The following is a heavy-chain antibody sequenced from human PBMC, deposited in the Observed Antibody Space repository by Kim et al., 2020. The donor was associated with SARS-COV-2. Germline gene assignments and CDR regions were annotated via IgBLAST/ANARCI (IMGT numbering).Heavy chain of an antibody. CDR1: GGTFSSYA. CDR3: ARDSSPAPYYFDY. CDR2: IIPIFGTA. J-gene: IGHJ4*02. Sequence: SVKVSCKASGGTFSSYAISWVRQAPGQGLEWMGGIIPIFGTANYAHKFQGRVTITADESTSTAYMELSSLRSEDTAVYYCARDSSPAPYYFDYWGQGTLVTVSS. D-gene: IGHD6-13*01. V-gene: IGHV1-69*13.